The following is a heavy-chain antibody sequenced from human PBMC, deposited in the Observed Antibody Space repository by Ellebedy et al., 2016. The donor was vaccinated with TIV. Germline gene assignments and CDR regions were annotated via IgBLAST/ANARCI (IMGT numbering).Heavy chain of an antibody. D-gene: IGHD1-14*01. V-gene: IGHV1-69*13. CDR1: GGTFSSYA. CDR3: ARAQGPEGPGIFDY. Sequence: SVKVSCXASGGTFSSYAISWVRQAPGQGLEWMGGIIPIFGTANYAQKFQGRVTITADESTSTAYMELSSLRSEDTAVYYCARAQGPEGPGIFDYWGQGTLVTVSS. CDR2: IIPIFGTA. J-gene: IGHJ4*02.